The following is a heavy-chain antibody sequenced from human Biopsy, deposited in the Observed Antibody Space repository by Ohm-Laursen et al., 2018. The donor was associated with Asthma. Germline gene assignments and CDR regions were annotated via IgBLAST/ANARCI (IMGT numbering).Heavy chain of an antibody. D-gene: IGHD5-12*01. Sequence: SVKVSCKASGYTFTSYYIHWVRQAPGQGLEWMGGPIPVLGTPDHAQMFEGRVTITADESTSTAYMELSSLSSEDTAVYYCARGYSGSDRIVYYYSGLEVWGQGTTVTVSS. CDR3: ARGYSGSDRIVYYYSGLEV. V-gene: IGHV1-69*13. J-gene: IGHJ6*02. CDR2: PIPVLGTP. CDR1: GYTFTSYY.